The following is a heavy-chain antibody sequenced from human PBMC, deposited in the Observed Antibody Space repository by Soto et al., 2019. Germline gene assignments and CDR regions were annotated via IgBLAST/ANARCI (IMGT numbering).Heavy chain of an antibody. CDR3: ARDPGYSSSGYYYYGMDV. V-gene: IGHV1-2*04. CDR1: GHTFTGYY. CDR2: INPNSGGT. D-gene: IGHD6-6*01. Sequence: GASVKVSCKASGHTFTGYYMHWVRQAPGQGLEWMGWINPNSGGTNYAQKFQGWVTMTRDTSISTAYMELSRLRSDDTAVYYCARDPGYSSSGYYYYGMDVWGQGTTVTVSS. J-gene: IGHJ6*02.